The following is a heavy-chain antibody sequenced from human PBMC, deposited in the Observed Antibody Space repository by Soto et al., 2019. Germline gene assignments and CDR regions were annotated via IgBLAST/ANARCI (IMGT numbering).Heavy chain of an antibody. Sequence: GGSLRLSCAASGFALENYAMNWVRQAPGRRLEWVASITGSDGATDYADFVKGRLTISRDSSNNILYLQMDSLRVDDTAVYYCANSSVSYKVSGPWGQGTLVTVSS. CDR3: ANSSVSYKVSGP. J-gene: IGHJ5*02. CDR1: GFALENYA. D-gene: IGHD6-19*01. CDR2: ITGSDGAT. V-gene: IGHV3-23*01.